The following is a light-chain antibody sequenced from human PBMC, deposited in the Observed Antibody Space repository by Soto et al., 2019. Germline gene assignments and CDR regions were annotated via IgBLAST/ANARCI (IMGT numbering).Light chain of an antibody. V-gene: IGLV2-11*01. Sequence: QSVLTQPRSVSGSPGQSVTISCTGTSSDVGDYHYVSWYQHHPGKAPKLIIYDVSERPSGVPDRFSGSKSGNTASLTISGLQAEDEANYYCCSYAGSYTFYVFGTGTKVTVL. CDR2: DVS. J-gene: IGLJ1*01. CDR1: SSDVGDYHY. CDR3: CSYAGSYTFYV.